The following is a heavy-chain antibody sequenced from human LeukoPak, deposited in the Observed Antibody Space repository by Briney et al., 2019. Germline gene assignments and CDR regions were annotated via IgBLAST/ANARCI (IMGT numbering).Heavy chain of an antibody. D-gene: IGHD3-22*01. Sequence: ASVKVSCKASGYTFTTYAINWVRQAPGQGLEWMGWISVYSGNTNYAQKLQGRVTMTTDTSTSTGYMELRSLRSDDTAVYYCARADDTSCFYHPFDIWGQGTMVTVSS. J-gene: IGHJ3*02. CDR1: GYTFTTYA. V-gene: IGHV1-18*01. CDR3: ARADDTSCFYHPFDI. CDR2: ISVYSGNT.